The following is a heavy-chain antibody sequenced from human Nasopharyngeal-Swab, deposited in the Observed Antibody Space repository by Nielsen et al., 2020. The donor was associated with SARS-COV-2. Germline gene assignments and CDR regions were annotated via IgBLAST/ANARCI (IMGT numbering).Heavy chain of an antibody. V-gene: IGHV3-48*02. J-gene: IGHJ4*02. Sequence: VRQAPGKGLEWVSYISSSSSSTIYYADSVKGRFTISRDNAKNSLYPQMNSLRDEDTAVYYCARDSLWFGELTFDYWGQGTLVTVSS. D-gene: IGHD3-10*01. CDR2: ISSSSSSTI. CDR3: ARDSLWFGELTFDY.